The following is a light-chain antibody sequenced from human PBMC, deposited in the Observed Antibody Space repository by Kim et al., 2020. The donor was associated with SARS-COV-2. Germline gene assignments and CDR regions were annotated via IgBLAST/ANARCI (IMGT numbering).Light chain of an antibody. CDR1: SSDVSGYNY. CDR3: SSYTSSTTRV. V-gene: IGLV2-14*03. CDR2: DVS. J-gene: IGLJ3*02. Sequence: QSALTQPASVSGSPGQSITISCTGTSSDVSGYNYVSWYQQHPGKAPKLMIYDVSNRPSGVSNRFSGSKSGNTASLTISGLQAEDEADYYCSSYTSSTTRVFGGGTQLTVL.